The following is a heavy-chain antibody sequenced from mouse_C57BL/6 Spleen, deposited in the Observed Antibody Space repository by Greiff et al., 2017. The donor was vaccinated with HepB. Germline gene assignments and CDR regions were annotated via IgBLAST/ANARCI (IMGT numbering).Heavy chain of an antibody. CDR1: GFTFSDYY. J-gene: IGHJ4*01. Sequence: EVKLMESEGGLVQPGSSMKLSCTASGFTFSDYYMAWVRQVPEKGLEWVANINYDGSSTYYLDSLKSRFIISRDNAMNILYLQMSSLKSEDTATYYCASYSNYDAMDYWGQGTSVTVSS. CDR2: INYDGSST. V-gene: IGHV5-16*01. D-gene: IGHD2-5*01. CDR3: ASYSNYDAMDY.